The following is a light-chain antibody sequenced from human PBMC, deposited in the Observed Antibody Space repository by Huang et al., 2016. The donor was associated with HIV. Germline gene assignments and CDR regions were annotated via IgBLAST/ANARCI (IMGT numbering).Light chain of an antibody. V-gene: IGKV1-39*01. CDR2: AAS. J-gene: IGKJ1*01. CDR1: QSISTY. CDR3: QQSYSTPRT. Sequence: DIQMTQSPSSLSASVGDKVTITCRASQSISTYLNWYQQKPGKAPKLLIYAASSLQSGVPSRFSGSGSGTDFSLTISSLQPEDFATYHCQQSYSTPRTFGQGTKVEIK.